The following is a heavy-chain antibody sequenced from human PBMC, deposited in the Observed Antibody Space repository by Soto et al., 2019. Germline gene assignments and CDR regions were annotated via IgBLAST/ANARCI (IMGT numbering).Heavy chain of an antibody. V-gene: IGHV1-46*01. CDR3: AGDAVVVPPVASTGLMDWAMDV. Sequence: ASVKVSCKASGYTFTSDYMHWVRPAPGQGLELMGIINPSGGSTSYAQKFQGRVTMTRDTSTRTVYMERGSLRSEDTAVYYCAGDAVVVPPVASTGLMDWAMDVCGQGSRDTVS. J-gene: IGHJ6*02. D-gene: IGHD6-19*01. CDR1: GYTFTSDY. CDR2: INPSGGST.